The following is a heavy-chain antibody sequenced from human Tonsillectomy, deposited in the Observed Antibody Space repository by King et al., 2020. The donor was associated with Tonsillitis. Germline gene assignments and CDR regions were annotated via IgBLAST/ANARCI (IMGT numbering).Heavy chain of an antibody. Sequence: QLVQSGGGLVQPGGSLRLSCAASGFTFSSYWMSWVRQAPGKGLEWVANIKQDGSEKYYVDSLKGRFTISRDNAKNSLYLQMNSLRVDDTAVYYCASTFGAYYFDYWGQGTLVTVSS. CDR3: ASTFGAYYFDY. CDR2: IKQDGSEK. V-gene: IGHV3-7*01. CDR1: GFTFSSYW. D-gene: IGHD3-16*01. J-gene: IGHJ4*02.